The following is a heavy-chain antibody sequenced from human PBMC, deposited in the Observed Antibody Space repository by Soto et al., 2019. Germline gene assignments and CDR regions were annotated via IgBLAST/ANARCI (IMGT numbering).Heavy chain of an antibody. D-gene: IGHD4-17*01. J-gene: IGHJ4*02. Sequence: QVQLVESGGGVVQPGRSLRLTCAASGFTFNSYAMHWVRQAPGKGLEWVAVISFDGSNKYYADPVKGRFTISRDNSKNTLYLQMNNLRAEDTAVFYCARVNGDYRNSLDSWGQGTLVTVSS. CDR1: GFTFNSYA. V-gene: IGHV3-30-3*01. CDR3: ARVNGDYRNSLDS. CDR2: ISFDGSNK.